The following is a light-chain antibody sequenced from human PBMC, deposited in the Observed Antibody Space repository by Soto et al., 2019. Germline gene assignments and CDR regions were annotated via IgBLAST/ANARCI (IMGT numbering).Light chain of an antibody. Sequence: EIVLTQSPGTLSLSPGERATLSCRASQSVSSSYLVWYQQKPGQALRLLIYGASSRATGIPDRFSGSGSGTAFAPTISRLGPEDFAVYYCQQYSALPSTFGQGTKLEIK. CDR1: QSVSSSY. CDR3: QQYSALPST. J-gene: IGKJ2*01. CDR2: GAS. V-gene: IGKV3-20*01.